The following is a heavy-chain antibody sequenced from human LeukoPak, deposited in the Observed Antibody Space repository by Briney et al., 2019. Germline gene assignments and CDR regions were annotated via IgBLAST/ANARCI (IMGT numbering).Heavy chain of an antibody. Sequence: GGSLRLSCAASGFTFSSYAMHGVREAPGRGVEGVAVISYDGSNKYYADSVKRRFTISRDNSKNTLYLQMNSLSAEDTAVYYCARDSSSLDSWGQGTLVTVSS. D-gene: IGHD6-6*01. J-gene: IGHJ4*02. CDR2: ISYDGSNK. CDR3: ARDSSSLDS. V-gene: IGHV3-30*01. CDR1: GFTFSSYA.